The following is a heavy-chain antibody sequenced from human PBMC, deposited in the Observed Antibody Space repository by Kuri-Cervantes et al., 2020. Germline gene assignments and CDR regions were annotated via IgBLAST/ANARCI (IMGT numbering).Heavy chain of an antibody. CDR3: ARDRDYYDSSGFDY. CDR2: ISYDGSNK. D-gene: IGHD3-22*01. J-gene: IGHJ4*02. Sequence: GGSLRLSCAASGFTFSSYAMHWVRQAPGKGLEWVAVISYDGSNKYYADSVKGRFTISRDNSKNTLYLQMSSLRAEDTAVYYCARDRDYYDSSGFDYWGQGTLVTVSS. V-gene: IGHV3-30-3*01. CDR1: GFTFSSYA.